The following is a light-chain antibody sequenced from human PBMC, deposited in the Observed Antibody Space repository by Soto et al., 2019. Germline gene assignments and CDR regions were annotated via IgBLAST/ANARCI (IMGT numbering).Light chain of an antibody. V-gene: IGLV1-40*01. J-gene: IGLJ3*02. Sequence: QSVLTQPPSVAGAPGQRVPIYCTGYSSNLGAGYEVHCYQQLPAAAPKLGIFGNRNRPSRVPERFSGSKSVTSASLAITGLQAEDDADYYCHAYDYSLTASVFGGGTKLTVL. CDR1: SSNLGAGYE. CDR2: GNR. CDR3: HAYDYSLTASV.